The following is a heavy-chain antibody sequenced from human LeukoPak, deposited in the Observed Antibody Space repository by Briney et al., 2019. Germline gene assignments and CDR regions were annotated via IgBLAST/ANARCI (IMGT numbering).Heavy chain of an antibody. V-gene: IGHV3-30*03. CDR2: ISYDGSNK. J-gene: IGHJ4*02. CDR3: ARAGEGYYDFWSGYYTGWPHFDY. CDR1: GFTFSSYG. D-gene: IGHD3-3*01. Sequence: GGSLRLSCAASGFTFSSYGMHWVRQAPGKGLERVAVISYDGSNKYYADSVKGRFTISRDNSKNTLYLQMGSLRAEDMAVYYCARAGEGYYDFWSGYYTGWPHFDYWGQGTLVTVSS.